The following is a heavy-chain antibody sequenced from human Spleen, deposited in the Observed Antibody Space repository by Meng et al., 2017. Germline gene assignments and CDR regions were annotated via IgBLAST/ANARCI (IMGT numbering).Heavy chain of an antibody. Sequence: GGSLRLSCAASGFTFSNAWMTWVRQAPGKGLEWVSSLSGSGGSTYYPDSVKGRFAISRDNSKSTLFLQMNSLRADDTAVYHCARGRIGDLHWFDSWGQGTLVTVSS. J-gene: IGHJ5*01. CDR1: GFTFSNAW. D-gene: IGHD3-16*01. V-gene: IGHV3-23*01. CDR3: ARGRIGDLHWFDS. CDR2: LSGSGGST.